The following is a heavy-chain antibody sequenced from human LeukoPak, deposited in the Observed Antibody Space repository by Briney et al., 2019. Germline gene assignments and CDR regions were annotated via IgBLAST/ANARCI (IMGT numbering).Heavy chain of an antibody. CDR3: ARDTSGSGSYYREDY. J-gene: IGHJ4*02. CDR2: ISGSSNYI. D-gene: IGHD1-26*01. Sequence: GGSLRLSCAASGFSFSDYTMNWVRLAPGKGLEWVSSISGSSNYIYYADSVKGRFTIPRGNAKSSLYLQMNSLRVEDTAVYYCARDTSGSGSYYREDYWGQGTLVTVSS. V-gene: IGHV3-21*01. CDR1: GFSFSDYT.